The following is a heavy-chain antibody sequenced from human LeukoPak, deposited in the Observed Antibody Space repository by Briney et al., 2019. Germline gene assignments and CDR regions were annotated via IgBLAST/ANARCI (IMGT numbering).Heavy chain of an antibody. D-gene: IGHD3-10*01. CDR2: IYDSGST. Sequence: SESLSLTCAVAGYSISSGYYWGWSRQPPGKGRGGIGTIYDSGSTYYNPSLKRRVTISVDTSKNPFSLQLSDVTAADTAVYYCARDREVRGFIGVPGVWFDPWGQGTLVTVSS. J-gene: IGHJ5*02. CDR3: ARDREVRGFIGVPGVWFDP. V-gene: IGHV4-38-2*02. CDR1: GYSISSGYY.